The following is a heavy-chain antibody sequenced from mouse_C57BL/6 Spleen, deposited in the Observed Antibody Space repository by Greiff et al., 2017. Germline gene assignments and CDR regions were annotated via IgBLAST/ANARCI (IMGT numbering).Heavy chain of an antibody. Sequence: EVQLQQSGPELVKPGASVKIPCKASGYTFTVYNMDWVKQSHGKSLEWIGDINPNNGGTFYNQKFKVQATLTVDKSSSTDYMELRSLTSENTAVYYCARFYDYDGYWYFDVWGTGTTLTVSS. V-gene: IGHV1-18*01. J-gene: IGHJ1*03. D-gene: IGHD2-4*01. CDR1: GYTFTVYN. CDR2: INPNNGGT. CDR3: ARFYDYDGYWYFDV.